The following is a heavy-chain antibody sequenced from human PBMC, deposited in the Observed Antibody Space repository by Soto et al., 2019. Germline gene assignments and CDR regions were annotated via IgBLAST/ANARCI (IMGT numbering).Heavy chain of an antibody. D-gene: IGHD3-3*01. CDR1: GGSISSGGYY. J-gene: IGHJ3*02. V-gene: IGHV4-31*03. CDR3: AISAILGRAFEI. CDR2: IYYSGST. Sequence: SETLSLTCTVSGGSISSGGYYWSWIRQHPGKGLEWIGYIYYSGSTYYNPSLKSRVTLSVDTSKNQFSLKLSSVTAADTAVYYCAISAILGRAFEIWGQGTRVT.